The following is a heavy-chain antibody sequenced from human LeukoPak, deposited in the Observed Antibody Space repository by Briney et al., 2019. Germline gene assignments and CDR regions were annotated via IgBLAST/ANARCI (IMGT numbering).Heavy chain of an antibody. J-gene: IGHJ4*02. V-gene: IGHV3-30-3*01. Sequence: GGSLSLSCAASGFTFSSYAMHWVRQAPGKGLEWVAVISYDGSNKYYADSVKGRFTISRDNSKNTLYLQMNSLRAEDTAVYYCASEVAGTGYFDYWGQGTLVTVSS. CDR3: ASEVAGTGYFDY. D-gene: IGHD6-19*01. CDR1: GFTFSSYA. CDR2: ISYDGSNK.